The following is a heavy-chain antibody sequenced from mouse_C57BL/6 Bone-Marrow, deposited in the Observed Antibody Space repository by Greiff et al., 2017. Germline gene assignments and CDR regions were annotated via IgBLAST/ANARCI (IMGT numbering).Heavy chain of an antibody. D-gene: IGHD1-1*01. CDR3: AEGYYGSSPFAY. V-gene: IGHV1-64*01. Sequence: QVQLQQPGAELVKPGASVKLSCKASGYTFTSYWMHWVKQRPGQGLEWIGMIHPNSGSTNYNEKFKSKATLTVDKSSSTAYMQLSSLTSEDSAVYYCAEGYYGSSPFAYWGQGTLVTVSA. CDR2: IHPNSGST. J-gene: IGHJ3*01. CDR1: GYTFTSYW.